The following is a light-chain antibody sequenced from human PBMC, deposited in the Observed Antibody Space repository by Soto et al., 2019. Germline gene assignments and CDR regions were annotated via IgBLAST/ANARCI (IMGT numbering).Light chain of an antibody. CDR2: KIS. CDR3: MQDTIFLS. Sequence: DIVLTQSPISSPVTLGQPPSISCRSSQSLVHNEGNTYLSWLHKKPGQPPRLLIYKISNRFSGVTARISGSVEVTDFTLKISRVEAGDVGAYYCMQDTIFLSFGGGTKVEF. V-gene: IGKV2-24*01. J-gene: IGKJ4*02. CDR1: QSLVHNEGNTY.